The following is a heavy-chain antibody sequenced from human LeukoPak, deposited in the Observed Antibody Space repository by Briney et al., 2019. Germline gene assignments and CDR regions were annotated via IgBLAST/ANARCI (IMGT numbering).Heavy chain of an antibody. Sequence: GGSLRLSCAASGFTFSSYSMSWVRQAPGKGLEWVSHTSSSSTTIYYADSVKGRFTISRDNDKNSLYLQMSSLRAEDTAVYYCARAGTGTYYYLDVWGKGTTVTVSS. CDR1: GFTFSSYS. J-gene: IGHJ6*03. D-gene: IGHD1-14*01. V-gene: IGHV3-48*01. CDR3: ARAGTGTYYYLDV. CDR2: TSSSSTTI.